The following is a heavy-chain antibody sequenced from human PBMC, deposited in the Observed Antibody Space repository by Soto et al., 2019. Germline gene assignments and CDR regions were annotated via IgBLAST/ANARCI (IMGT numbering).Heavy chain of an antibody. Sequence: QVQLVQSGAEVKKPGASVKVSCKASGYTFTGYYMHWVRQAPGQGLEWMGWINPNSGGTNYAQKLQGRVTMTRDTSISTAYMELSRLRSDDTAVYYCARAYSNYFGFDPWGQGTLVTVSS. CDR1: GYTFTGYY. CDR2: INPNSGGT. D-gene: IGHD4-4*01. V-gene: IGHV1-2*02. J-gene: IGHJ5*02. CDR3: ARAYSNYFGFDP.